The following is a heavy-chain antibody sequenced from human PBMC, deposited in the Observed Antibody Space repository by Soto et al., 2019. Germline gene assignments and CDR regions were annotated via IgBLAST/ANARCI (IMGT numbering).Heavy chain of an antibody. J-gene: IGHJ6*02. V-gene: IGHV3-23*01. CDR1: GFTFSSYA. Sequence: GGSLRLSCAASGFTFSSYAMSWVRQAPGKGLEWVSAISGSGGSTYYADSVKGRFTISRDNSKNTLYLQMNSLRAEDTAVYYCAKDRSSSWIYYGMDVWGQGTTVTVSS. D-gene: IGHD6-13*01. CDR3: AKDRSSSWIYYGMDV. CDR2: ISGSGGST.